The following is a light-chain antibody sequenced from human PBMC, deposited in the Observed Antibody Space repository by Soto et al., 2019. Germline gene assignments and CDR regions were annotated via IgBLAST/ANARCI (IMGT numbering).Light chain of an antibody. CDR1: QSISSW. J-gene: IGKJ1*01. Sequence: DIQMTQSPSTLSASVGDRVTITCRASQSISSWLAWYQQKPGKAPKLLIYKASTLESGVPSRFNGSGSGTEFTITISSLQPDDFATYYCQQYNSYGTFGQWTKVEIK. V-gene: IGKV1-5*03. CDR3: QQYNSYGT. CDR2: KAS.